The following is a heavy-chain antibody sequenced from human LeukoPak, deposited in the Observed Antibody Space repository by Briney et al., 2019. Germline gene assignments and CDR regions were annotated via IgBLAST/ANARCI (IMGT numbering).Heavy chain of an antibody. CDR3: VRDQGGAVSY. J-gene: IGHJ4*02. D-gene: IGHD3-16*01. V-gene: IGHV3-7*01. CDR2: INQDGSEK. CDR1: GFTFSKSW. Sequence: GGSLRLSCRDSGFTFSKSWMTWVCQAPGKGLEWVANINQDGSEKYYGDSVKGRFTISRDNAKNSLYLQMNSLRAEDTAVYYCVRDQGGAVSYWGQGTLVTVSS.